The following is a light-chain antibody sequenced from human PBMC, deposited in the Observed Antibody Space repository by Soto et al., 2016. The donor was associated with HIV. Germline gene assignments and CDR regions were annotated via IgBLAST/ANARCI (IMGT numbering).Light chain of an antibody. J-gene: IGLJ2*01. CDR1: NIGSKS. CDR3: QVWDVSSDHVV. CDR2: DDS. V-gene: IGLV3-21*03. Sequence: SYELTQSPSVSVAPGKTARIACGGNNIGSKSVHWYQQKPGQAPILVVYDDSDRPSGIPERFSGSNSGNTATLTISKVEAGDEADYYCQVWDVSSDHVVFGGGTKLTVL.